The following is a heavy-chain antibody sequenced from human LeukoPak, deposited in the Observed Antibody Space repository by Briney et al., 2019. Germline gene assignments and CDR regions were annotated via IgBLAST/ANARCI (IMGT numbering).Heavy chain of an antibody. J-gene: IGHJ4*02. CDR1: GFTFSSYG. CDR3: ARDRGPSITMVSDY. Sequence: GGSLRLSCAASGFTFSSYGMHWVRQAPGKGLEWVSYISSSGSTIYYADSVKGRFTISRDNAKNSLYLQMNSLRAEDTAVYYCARDRGPSITMVSDYWGQGTLVTVSS. D-gene: IGHD3-10*01. V-gene: IGHV3-48*04. CDR2: ISSSGSTI.